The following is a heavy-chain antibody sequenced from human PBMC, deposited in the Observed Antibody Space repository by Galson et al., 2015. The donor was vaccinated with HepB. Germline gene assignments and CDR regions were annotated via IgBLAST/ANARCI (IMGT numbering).Heavy chain of an antibody. J-gene: IGHJ6*02. Sequence: SLRLSCAASGFTFSSYGMHWVRQAPGKGLEWVAVTSYDGRHKYYADSVKGRFTISRDNSKNTLYLQMNSLTVEDTAVYYCAKWGDYYGFWSGPYGMDVWGQGTTVTVSS. CDR1: GFTFSSYG. V-gene: IGHV3-30*18. CDR3: AKWGDYYGFWSGPYGMDV. CDR2: TSYDGRHK. D-gene: IGHD3-3*01.